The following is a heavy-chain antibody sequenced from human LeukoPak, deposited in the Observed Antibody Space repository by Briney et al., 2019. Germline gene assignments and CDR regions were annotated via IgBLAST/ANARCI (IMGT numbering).Heavy chain of an antibody. J-gene: IGHJ4*02. V-gene: IGHV4-30-4*01. CDR1: GDSINSGHYY. CDR2: IYHTGDT. Sequence: SQTLSLTCTVSGDSINSGHYYWSWIRQTPGKGLEWIGYIYHTGDTYSIPSLKSRVAISVDTSKNQFSLRLTAVTAADTAVYYCARDLGRVAFCGIDCLPPEWGRGILVTVSS. CDR3: ARDLGRVAFCGIDCLPPE. D-gene: IGHD2-21*02.